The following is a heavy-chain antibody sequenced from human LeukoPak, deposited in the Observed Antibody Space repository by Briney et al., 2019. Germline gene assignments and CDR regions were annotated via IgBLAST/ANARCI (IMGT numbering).Heavy chain of an antibody. Sequence: GESLKISCQTSGFRFTHYWIGWVRQLPGKGLEWMGIIYPGDSDARYGPSFEGQVTISADKSINPAYLQWSSLTAADTAVYFCARGQVHEHFDFWGQGTLVTVSS. CDR3: ARGQVHEHFDF. V-gene: IGHV5-51*01. CDR1: GFRFTHYW. D-gene: IGHD3-10*01. J-gene: IGHJ4*02. CDR2: IYPGDSDA.